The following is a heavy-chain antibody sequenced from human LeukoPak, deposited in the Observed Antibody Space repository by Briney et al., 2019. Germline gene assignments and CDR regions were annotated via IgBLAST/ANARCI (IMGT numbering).Heavy chain of an antibody. CDR1: GFTFSDHA. D-gene: IGHD2-2*01. V-gene: IGHV3-30*04. CDR2: ISYHARDQ. J-gene: IGHJ6*02. Sequence: GGSLRLSCTASGFTFSDHAMHWVRQAPGKGLEWVTVISYHARDQFYADSVKGRFTVSRDNSKNTLYLQMNSLRAEDTAVYYCAKVPLVVPAAIHRGYYYYYYGMDVWGQGTTVTVSS. CDR3: AKVPLVVPAAIHRGYYYYYYGMDV.